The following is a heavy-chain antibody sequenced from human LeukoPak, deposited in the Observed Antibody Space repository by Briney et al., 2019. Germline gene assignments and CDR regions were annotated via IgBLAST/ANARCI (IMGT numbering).Heavy chain of an antibody. CDR3: ARHGTVTHRFDY. D-gene: IGHD4-17*01. V-gene: IGHV4-4*07. Sequence: PSETLSLTCTVSGGSISSYYWSWIRQPAGKGLEWIGRISPSGSASGTISYNPSLKSRVTMSVDTSKNVFSLKLSSVTAADTAVYYCARHGTVTHRFDYWGQGTLVTVSS. CDR1: GGSISSYY. CDR2: ISPSGSASGTI. J-gene: IGHJ4*02.